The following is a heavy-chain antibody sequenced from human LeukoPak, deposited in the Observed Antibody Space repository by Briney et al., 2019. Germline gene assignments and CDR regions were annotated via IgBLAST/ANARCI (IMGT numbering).Heavy chain of an antibody. CDR2: IRYDGSNK. CDR3: AKGIAVAGTKACYYYYYMDV. V-gene: IGHV3-30*02. CDR1: GFTVSSNY. Sequence: GGSLRLSCAASGFTVSSNYMSWVRQTPGKGLEWVAFIRYDGSNKYYADSVKGRFTISRDNSKNTLYLQMNSLRAEDTAVYYCAKGIAVAGTKACYYYYYMDVWGKGTTVTVSS. D-gene: IGHD6-19*01. J-gene: IGHJ6*03.